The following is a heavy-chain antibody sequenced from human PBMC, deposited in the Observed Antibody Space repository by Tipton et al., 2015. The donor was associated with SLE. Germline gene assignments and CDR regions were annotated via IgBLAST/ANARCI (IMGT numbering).Heavy chain of an antibody. CDR1: GGSFSGYY. D-gene: IGHD1/OR15-1a*01. J-gene: IGHJ4*02. CDR3: ARHGEHGDY. Sequence: TLSLTCAVYGGSFSGYYWSWIRQPPGKGLEWIGEINHSGSTNYNPSLKSRVTISVDTSKNQFSLKLSSVTAADTAAYYCARHGEHGDYWGQGTLVTVSS. CDR2: INHSGST. V-gene: IGHV4-34*01.